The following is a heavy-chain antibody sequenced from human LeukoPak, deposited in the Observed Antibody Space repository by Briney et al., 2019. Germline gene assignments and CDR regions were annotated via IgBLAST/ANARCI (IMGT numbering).Heavy chain of an antibody. CDR3: AKDKGTWNYYYGMDV. J-gene: IGHJ6*02. CDR1: GFTFSSYG. V-gene: IGHV3-9*01. Sequence: GGSLRLSCAASGFTFSSYGMHWVRQAPGKGLEWVSGISWNSGSIGYADSVKGRFTISRDNAKNSLYLQMNSLRAEDTALYYCAKDKGTWNYYYGMDVWGQGTTVTVSS. D-gene: IGHD1-1*01. CDR2: ISWNSGSI.